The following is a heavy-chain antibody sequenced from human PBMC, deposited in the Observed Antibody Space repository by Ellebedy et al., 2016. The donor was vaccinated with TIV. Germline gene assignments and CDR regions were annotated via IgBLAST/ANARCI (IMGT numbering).Heavy chain of an antibody. V-gene: IGHV1-69*13. D-gene: IGHD6-19*01. CDR2: IIPIFGTA. CDR1: GGTFSSYA. Sequence: SVKVSXXASGGTFSSYAISWVRQAPGQGLEWMGGIIPIFGTANYAQKFQGRVTITADESTSAAYMELSSLRSEDTAVYYCARDPEQWLVRGGGYYYYYGMDVWGQGTTVTVSS. J-gene: IGHJ6*02. CDR3: ARDPEQWLVRGGGYYYYYGMDV.